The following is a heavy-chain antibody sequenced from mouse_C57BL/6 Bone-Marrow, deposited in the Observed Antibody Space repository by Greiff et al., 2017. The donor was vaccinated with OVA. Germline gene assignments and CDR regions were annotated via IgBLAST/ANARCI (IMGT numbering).Heavy chain of an antibody. Sequence: QVQLQQSGAELARPGASVKMSCKASGYTFTSYTMHWVKQRPGQGLEWIGYINPSSGYTKYNQKFKDKATLTADKSSSTAYMQLSSLTSEDSAVYYCARIHFYAMDYWGQGTSVTVSS. CDR1: GYTFTSYT. CDR2: INPSSGYT. J-gene: IGHJ4*01. CDR3: ARIHFYAMDY. V-gene: IGHV1-4*01.